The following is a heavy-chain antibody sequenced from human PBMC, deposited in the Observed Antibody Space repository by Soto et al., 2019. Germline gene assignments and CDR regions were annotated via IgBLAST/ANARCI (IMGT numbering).Heavy chain of an antibody. V-gene: IGHV1-18*04. D-gene: IGHD2-15*01. CDR3: ARFRYCSGGSCYSPLSDAFDC. Sequence: GATLTVSCKASVYTFSSYGITCVRPAPGQVLECMGWISPYNGDTDYAHKLQDRVTMTTDTSTNTADMELRSLRSDDTAVYYCARFRYCSGGSCYSPLSDAFDCWGQGTMVTVSS. CDR2: ISPYNGDT. J-gene: IGHJ3*01. CDR1: VYTFSSYG.